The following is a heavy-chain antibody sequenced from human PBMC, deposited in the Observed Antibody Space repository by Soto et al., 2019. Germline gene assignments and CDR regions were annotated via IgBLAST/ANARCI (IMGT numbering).Heavy chain of an antibody. J-gene: IGHJ6*02. CDR1: GGSFSGYC. D-gene: IGHD6-13*01. Sequence: ASETLSLTCAVYGGSFSGYCWSWIRQPPGKGLEWIGEINHSGSTNYNPSLKSRVTISVDTSKNQFSLKLSSVTAADTAVYYCARGRIAAAGIYYYYYYGMDVWGQGTTVTVSS. CDR3: ARGRIAAAGIYYYYYYGMDV. CDR2: INHSGST. V-gene: IGHV4-34*01.